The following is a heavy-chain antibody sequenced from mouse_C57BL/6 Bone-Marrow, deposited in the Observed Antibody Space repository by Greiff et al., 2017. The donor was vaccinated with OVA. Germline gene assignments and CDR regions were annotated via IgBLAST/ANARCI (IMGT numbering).Heavy chain of an antibody. Sequence: QVQLQQSGAELMKPGASVKLSCKATGYTFTGYWIEWVKQRPGHGLEWIGEILPGGGSTNYNEKFKGKATFTADTSSNTADMQLSSPTTEDSAIYYCARTRGGYSMDYWGQGTSVTVSS. J-gene: IGHJ4*01. V-gene: IGHV1-9*01. CDR1: GYTFTGYW. CDR2: ILPGGGST. D-gene: IGHD2-12*01. CDR3: ARTRGGYSMDY.